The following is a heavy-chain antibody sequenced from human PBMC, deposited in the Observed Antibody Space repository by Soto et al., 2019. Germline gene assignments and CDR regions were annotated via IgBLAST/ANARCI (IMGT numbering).Heavy chain of an antibody. J-gene: IGHJ5*02. V-gene: IGHV4-59*12. Sequence: PSETLSLTCTVSGGSIRSYYWSWIRQPPGKGLEWIGYMYYSGSTNYNPSLKSRVTISVDTSKNQFSLKLSSVTAADTAVYYCARGFPRFWQQQLVPRHHWFDPWGQGTLVTVSS. CDR1: GGSIRSYY. CDR3: ARGFPRFWQQQLVPRHHWFDP. D-gene: IGHD6-13*01. CDR2: MYYSGST.